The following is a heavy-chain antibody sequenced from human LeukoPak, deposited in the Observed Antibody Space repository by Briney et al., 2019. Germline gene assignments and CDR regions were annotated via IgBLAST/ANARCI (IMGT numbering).Heavy chain of an antibody. J-gene: IGHJ4*02. CDR2: ISGSGGST. Sequence: GGSLRLSCAASGFTFSSYAMSWVRQAPGKGLEWGSAISGSGGSTYYADSVKGRFTISRDNSKNTLYLQMNSLRAEDTAVYYCAKDGYYGSGSYPGYWGQGTLVTVSS. V-gene: IGHV3-23*01. CDR3: AKDGYYGSGSYPGY. CDR1: GFTFSSYA. D-gene: IGHD3-10*01.